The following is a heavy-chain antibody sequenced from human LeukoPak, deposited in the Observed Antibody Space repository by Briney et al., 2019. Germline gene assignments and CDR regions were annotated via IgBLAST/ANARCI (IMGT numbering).Heavy chain of an antibody. Sequence: PGGSLRLSCAASGFTFSSYAMSRVRQAPGKGLEWVSAISGSGGSTYYADSVKGRFTISRDNSKNTLYLQMNSLRAEDTAVYYCAKARYDYGDYVYHYWGQGTLVTVSS. J-gene: IGHJ4*02. CDR1: GFTFSSYA. D-gene: IGHD4-17*01. CDR3: AKARYDYGDYVYHY. CDR2: ISGSGGST. V-gene: IGHV3-23*01.